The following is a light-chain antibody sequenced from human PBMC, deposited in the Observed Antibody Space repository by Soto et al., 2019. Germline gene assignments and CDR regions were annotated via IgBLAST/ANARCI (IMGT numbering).Light chain of an antibody. V-gene: IGKV2-28*01. Sequence: PLPLPWTPGEPASISCRSSQSLLHSNGYNYLDWYLQKPGQSPQLLIYFVSNRASGVPDRFSGSGSGTDFTLKISRVEPEDVGVYYCMQALQTRTFGQGTKVDI. CDR2: FVS. CDR1: QSLLHSNGYNY. J-gene: IGKJ1*01. CDR3: MQALQTRT.